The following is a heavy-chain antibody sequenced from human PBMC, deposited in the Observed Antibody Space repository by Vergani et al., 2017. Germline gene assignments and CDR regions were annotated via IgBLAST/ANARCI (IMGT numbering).Heavy chain of an antibody. Sequence: QVQLVESGGGVVQPGRSLRLSCAASGFTFSSYAMHWVRQAPGKGLEWVAVISYDGSNKYYADSVKGRFTISRDNSKNTLYLQMNSLRAEDTAVYYCARPYYYDSSGYYYSTAVGYWGQGTLVTVSS. J-gene: IGHJ4*02. V-gene: IGHV3-30-3*01. D-gene: IGHD3-22*01. CDR3: ARPYYYDSSGYYYSTAVGY. CDR1: GFTFSSYA. CDR2: ISYDGSNK.